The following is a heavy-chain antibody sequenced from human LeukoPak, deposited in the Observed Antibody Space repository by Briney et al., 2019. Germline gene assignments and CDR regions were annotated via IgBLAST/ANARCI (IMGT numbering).Heavy chain of an antibody. CDR2: ISSSSSYI. CDR1: GGSISSHY. V-gene: IGHV3-21*01. CDR3: ARDRVFDY. Sequence: PSETLSLTCTVSGGSISSHYWSWVRQAPGKGLEWVSSISSSSSYIYYADSVKGRFTISRDNAKNSLYLQMNSLRAEDTAVYYCARDRVFDYWGQGTLVTVSS. J-gene: IGHJ4*02.